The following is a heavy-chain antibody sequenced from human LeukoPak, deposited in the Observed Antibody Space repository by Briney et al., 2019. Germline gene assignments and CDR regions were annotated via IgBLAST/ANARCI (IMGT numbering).Heavy chain of an antibody. CDR3: ARDQDPYVVATIDFDY. CDR1: GFTFSSYA. CDR2: ISGSGGST. V-gene: IGHV3-23*01. D-gene: IGHD5-12*01. J-gene: IGHJ4*02. Sequence: GGSLRLSCAASGFTFSSYAMSWVRQAPGKGLEWVSAISGSGGSTYYADSVKGRFTISRDNSKNTLYLQMNSLRAEDTAVYYCARDQDPYVVATIDFDYWGQGTLVTVSS.